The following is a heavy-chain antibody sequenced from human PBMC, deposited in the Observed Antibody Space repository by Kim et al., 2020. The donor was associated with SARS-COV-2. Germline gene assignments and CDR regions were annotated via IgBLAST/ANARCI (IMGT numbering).Heavy chain of an antibody. CDR3: ARGPSEGLYYYYGMDV. V-gene: IGHV4-34*01. CDR1: GGSFSGYY. J-gene: IGHJ6*02. CDR2: INHSGST. Sequence: SETLSLTCAVYGGSFSGYYWSWIRQPQGKGLECIGEINHSGSTNYNPSLKIRVTISVDTSKNQFSLKLSSVTAADTAVYYCARGPSEGLYYYYGMDVWG.